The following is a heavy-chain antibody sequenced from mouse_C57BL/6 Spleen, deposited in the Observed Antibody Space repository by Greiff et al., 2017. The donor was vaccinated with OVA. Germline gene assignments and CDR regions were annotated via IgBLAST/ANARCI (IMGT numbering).Heavy chain of an antibody. J-gene: IGHJ2*01. Sequence: QVQLQQPGAELVRPGSSVKLSCKASGYTFTSYWMHWVKQRPIQGLEWIGNIDPSDSETHYNQKFKDKATLTVDKSSSTAYMQLSSLTSEDSAVDYCAKAYDYDGYYLDYWGQGTTLTVSS. CDR3: AKAYDYDGYYLDY. D-gene: IGHD2-4*01. V-gene: IGHV1-52*01. CDR1: GYTFTSYW. CDR2: IDPSDSET.